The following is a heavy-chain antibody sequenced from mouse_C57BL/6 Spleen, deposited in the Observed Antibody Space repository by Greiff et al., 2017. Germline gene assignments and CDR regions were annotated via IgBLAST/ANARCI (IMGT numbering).Heavy chain of an antibody. CDR3: ARPYDYDEAWFAY. D-gene: IGHD2-4*01. V-gene: IGHV5-6*02. Sequence: DVKLVESGGDLVKPGGSLKLSCAASGFTFSSYGMSWVRQTPDKRLEWVATISSGGSYTYYPDSVKGRFTISRDNAKNTLYLQMSSLKSEDTAMYYCARPYDYDEAWFAYWGQGTLVTVSA. CDR2: ISSGGSYT. CDR1: GFTFSSYG. J-gene: IGHJ3*01.